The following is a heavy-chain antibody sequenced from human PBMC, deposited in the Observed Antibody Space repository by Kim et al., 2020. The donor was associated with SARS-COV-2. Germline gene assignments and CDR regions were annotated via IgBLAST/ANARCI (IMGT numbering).Heavy chain of an antibody. CDR1: GGTFSSYT. CDR3: ARDRNYYDSSGYFLSVPNFDY. Sequence: SVKVSCKASGGTFSSYTISWVRQAPGQGLEWMGRIIPILGIANYAQKFQGRVTITADKSTSTAYTELSSLRSEDTAVYYCARDRNYYDSSGYFLSVPNFDYWGQGTLVTVSS. CDR2: IIPILGIA. J-gene: IGHJ4*02. V-gene: IGHV1-69*04. D-gene: IGHD3-22*01.